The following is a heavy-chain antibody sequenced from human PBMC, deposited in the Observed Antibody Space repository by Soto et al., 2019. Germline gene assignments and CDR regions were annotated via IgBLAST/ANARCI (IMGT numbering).Heavy chain of an antibody. CDR3: ATMGTPATGLYFFDY. CDR1: GGSISSGNYY. V-gene: IGHV4-30-4*01. J-gene: IGHJ4*02. D-gene: IGHD2-15*01. CDR2: ISYSGST. Sequence: QVQLQESGPGLVKPSQTLSLTCTVSGGSISSGNYYWSWIRQPPGKGLEWIGVISYSGSTYYSTSLKRRVTISVDTSKSQFSLNLSFVTAADTAVYYCATMGTPATGLYFFDYWGQGSLVTVSS.